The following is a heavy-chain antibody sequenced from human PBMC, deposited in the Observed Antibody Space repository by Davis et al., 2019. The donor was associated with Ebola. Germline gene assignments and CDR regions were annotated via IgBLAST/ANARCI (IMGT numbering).Heavy chain of an antibody. V-gene: IGHV4-39*07. CDR2: FYYNLAT. J-gene: IGHJ4*02. Sequence: PSDTLSLTCTVSGDSISTSDHYWGWIRQPPGKGLEWVGNFYYNLATHYSPSLESRVTISVDTSKNQFSLRLNSVTAADTAIYYCAREGYRGGGFDYWGQGTLVPVSS. CDR1: GDSISTSDHY. CDR3: AREGYRGGGFDY. D-gene: IGHD2-21*01.